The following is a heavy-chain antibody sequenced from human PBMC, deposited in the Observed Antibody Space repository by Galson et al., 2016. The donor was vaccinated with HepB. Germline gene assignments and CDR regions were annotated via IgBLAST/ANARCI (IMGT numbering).Heavy chain of an antibody. CDR2: TSYRSKWYN. J-gene: IGHJ4*02. CDR3: ARQYGTYFAY. V-gene: IGHV6-1*01. CDR1: GDSVSSNSAA. Sequence: CAISGDSVSSNSAAWHWIRQSPSRGLAWLGRTSYRSKWYNDYTVSVKGRITINPDTSKNQFSLQLNSVTPEDTAVYYCARQYGTYFAYWGQGTLVIVSS. D-gene: IGHD4-17*01.